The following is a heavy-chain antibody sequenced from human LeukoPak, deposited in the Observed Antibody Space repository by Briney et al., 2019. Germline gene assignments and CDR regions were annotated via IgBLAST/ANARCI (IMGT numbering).Heavy chain of an antibody. CDR1: VGTFSSYA. Sequence: SVKVSCKASVGTFSSYAISWVRQAPGQGLEWMGRIIPIFGTANYAQKFQGRVTITTDESTSTAYMELSSLRSEDTAVYYCARDVLGYYDSSGYRRSDAFDIWGQGTMVTVSS. J-gene: IGHJ3*02. V-gene: IGHV1-69*05. D-gene: IGHD3-22*01. CDR3: ARDVLGYYDSSGYRRSDAFDI. CDR2: IIPIFGTA.